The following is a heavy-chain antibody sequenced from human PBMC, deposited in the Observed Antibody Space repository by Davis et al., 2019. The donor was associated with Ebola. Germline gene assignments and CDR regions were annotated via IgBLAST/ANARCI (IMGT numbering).Heavy chain of an antibody. CDR2: ISAYNGNT. CDR1: GYTFINYG. CDR3: ARDGSVAAIELDY. V-gene: IGHV1-18*04. D-gene: IGHD2-2*02. J-gene: IGHJ4*02. Sequence: AASVKVSCKASGYTFINYGITWVRQAPGQGLEWMGWISAYNGNTNYAQKLQDRVTMTTDTSTNTAYMEVRSLRSDDTAVYYCARDGSVAAIELDYWGQGTLVTVSS.